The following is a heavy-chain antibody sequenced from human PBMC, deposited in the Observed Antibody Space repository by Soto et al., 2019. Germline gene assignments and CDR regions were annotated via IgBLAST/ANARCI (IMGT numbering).Heavy chain of an antibody. J-gene: IGHJ4*02. V-gene: IGHV3-30*03. CDR1: GFIFNSYG. D-gene: IGHD5-12*01. Sequence: QVQLVESGGGVVQPGRSLRLSCAASGFIFNSYGMHWIRQAPGKGLEWVAVISYDGSNIFDADSVEGRFTISRDNSNNTLYLQMNSLRGDDTAVYYCARGVRGVATIAIGFYLDYWGQGTLVTTSS. CDR2: ISYDGSNI. CDR3: ARGVRGVATIAIGFYLDY.